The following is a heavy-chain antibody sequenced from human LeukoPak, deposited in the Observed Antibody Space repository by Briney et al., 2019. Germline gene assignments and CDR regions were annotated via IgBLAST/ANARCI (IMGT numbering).Heavy chain of an antibody. CDR2: IRSGGTI. V-gene: IGHV3-48*02. Sequence: PGGSLRLSCAASGFTFSTYSMNWARQAPGKGLEWLSYIRSGGTINYADSVKGRCIISRDNAKNSLYLQMNSLRDEDTAVYYCARDEAYGFDTWGQGTMVTVSS. CDR3: ARDEAYGFDT. J-gene: IGHJ3*02. CDR1: GFTFSTYS.